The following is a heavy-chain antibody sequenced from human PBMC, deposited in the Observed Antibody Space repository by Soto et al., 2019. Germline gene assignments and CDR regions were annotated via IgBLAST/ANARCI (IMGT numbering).Heavy chain of an antibody. CDR1: GGTFSSYA. J-gene: IGHJ6*02. D-gene: IGHD4-17*01. Sequence: QVQLVQSGAEVKKPGSSVKVSCKASGGTFSSYAISWVRQDTGQGLEWMGGIIPIFGTANYAQKFQGRVTITADESTSTSYMELSSLRSEDTAVYSCARDSGGTTVAFGMDVWGQGTKVTVSS. CDR2: IIPIFGTA. CDR3: ARDSGGTTVAFGMDV. V-gene: IGHV1-69*01.